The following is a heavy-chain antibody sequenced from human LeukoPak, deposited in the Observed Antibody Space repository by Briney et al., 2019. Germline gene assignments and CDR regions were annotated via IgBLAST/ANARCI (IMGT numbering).Heavy chain of an antibody. CDR2: IGGSGGST. D-gene: IGHD5-12*01. V-gene: IGHV3-23*01. J-gene: IGHJ4*02. CDR1: GFAFSTYA. Sequence: GGSLRLSCVASGFAFSTYAMNWVRQAPGKGLEWVTGIGGSGGSTYYADSVKGRFTVSRDNSKNTLYLQINSPRDEDTAVYYCGTIVPTIFFWGQGTLVTFSS. CDR3: GTIVPTIFF.